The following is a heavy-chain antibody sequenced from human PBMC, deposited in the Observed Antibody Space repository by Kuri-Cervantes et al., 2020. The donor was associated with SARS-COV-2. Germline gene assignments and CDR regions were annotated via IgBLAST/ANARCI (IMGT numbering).Heavy chain of an antibody. Sequence: GESLKISCAASGFPFSHYGMHWVRQAPGKGLEWVGFVRRDGSNYYYADSVRGRFTISRDNSKNLLYLEMNTLRPEDTAVYYCARDEGLAEGDYWGQGTLVTVSS. D-gene: IGHD3-3*02. V-gene: IGHV3-30*02. CDR1: GFPFSHYG. CDR2: VRRDGSNY. CDR3: ARDEGLAEGDY. J-gene: IGHJ4*02.